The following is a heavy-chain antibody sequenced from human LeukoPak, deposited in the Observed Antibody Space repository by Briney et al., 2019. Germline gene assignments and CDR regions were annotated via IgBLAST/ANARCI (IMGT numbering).Heavy chain of an antibody. J-gene: IGHJ3*01. CDR1: GASISSGDYF. CDR3: ANADRFCSGSCHVPDAFDF. Sequence: SETLSLTCTVSGASISSGDYFWTWIRQPPGKGLEWIGYIFDSGRTDFNPSLKSRVTISVDRSKNQFSLRLSSVTAADTAVYYCANADRFCSGSCHVPDAFDFWGQGTTVTVSS. D-gene: IGHD2-15*01. V-gene: IGHV4-30-2*01. CDR2: IFDSGRT.